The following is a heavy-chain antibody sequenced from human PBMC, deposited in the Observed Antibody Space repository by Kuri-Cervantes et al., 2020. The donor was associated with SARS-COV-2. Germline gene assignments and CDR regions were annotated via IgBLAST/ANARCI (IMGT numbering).Heavy chain of an antibody. D-gene: IGHD3-3*01. CDR3: ARQMMSSITIFGVVITRNWFDP. Sequence: GSLRLSCDVSGGSIDSTTYYWAWIRQPPGEGLEWIASLYRNGYTYHNPSVKSRATIAVDKSKNQFSLKLSSVTAADTAVYYCARQMMSSITIFGVVITRNWFDPWGQGTLVTVSS. J-gene: IGHJ5*02. CDR2: LYRNGYT. CDR1: GGSIDSTTYY. V-gene: IGHV4-39*01.